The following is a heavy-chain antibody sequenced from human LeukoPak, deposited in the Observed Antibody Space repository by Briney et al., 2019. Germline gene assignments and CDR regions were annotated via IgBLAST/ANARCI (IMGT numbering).Heavy chain of an antibody. CDR2: IWYDGSNK. CDR1: GFTFSSYG. V-gene: IGHV3-33*08. D-gene: IGHD3-22*01. J-gene: IGHJ4*02. Sequence: PGGSLRLSCAASGFTFSSYGMHWVRQAPGKGLEWVAVIWYDGSNKYYADSVKGRFTISRDNAKNSLYLQMNSLRAEDTAVYYCARDETYYDSSGYYRHFDYWGQGTLVTVSS. CDR3: ARDETYYDSSGYYRHFDY.